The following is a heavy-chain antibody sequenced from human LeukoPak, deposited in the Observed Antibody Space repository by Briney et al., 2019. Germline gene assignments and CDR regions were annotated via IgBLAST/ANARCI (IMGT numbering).Heavy chain of an antibody. CDR2: ISYDGSNK. J-gene: IGHJ4*02. D-gene: IGHD2-21*02. Sequence: PGGSLRLSCAASGFTFSSYGMHWVRQAPGKGLEWVAVISYDGSNKYYADSVKGRFTISRDNSKNTLYLQMNSLRAEDMAVYYCAKSPPPYCGGDCYSLQEYYFDYWGQGTLVTVSS. CDR3: AKSPPPYCGGDCYSLQEYYFDY. V-gene: IGHV3-30*18. CDR1: GFTFSSYG.